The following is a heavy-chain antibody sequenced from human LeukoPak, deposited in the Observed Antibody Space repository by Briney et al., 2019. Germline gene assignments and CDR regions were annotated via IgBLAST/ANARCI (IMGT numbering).Heavy chain of an antibody. V-gene: IGHV3-21*04. D-gene: IGHD1-7*01. J-gene: IGHJ5*02. CDR1: GFTFSSYS. CDR3: AKGRQLLDP. CDR2: ISSSSSYI. Sequence: AGGSLRLSCAASGFTFSSYSMNWVRQAPGKGLEWVSSISSSSSYIYYADSVKGRFTISRDNAKNAQYLQMNSLRPEDTAVYYCAKGRQLLDPWGQGTLVTVSS.